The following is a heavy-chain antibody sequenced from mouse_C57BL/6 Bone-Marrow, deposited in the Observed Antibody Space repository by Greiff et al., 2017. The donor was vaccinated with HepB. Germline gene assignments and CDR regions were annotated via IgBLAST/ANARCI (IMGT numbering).Heavy chain of an antibody. Sequence: EVQLQESGGGLVQPKGSLKLSCAASGFTFNTYAMHWVRQAPGKGLEWVARIRSKSSNYATYYADSVKDRFTISRDDSQSMLYLQMNNLKTEDTAMYYCVSERGYYYGSSPFAYWGQGTLVTVSA. CDR3: VSERGYYYGSSPFAY. V-gene: IGHV10-3*01. D-gene: IGHD1-1*01. CDR1: GFTFNTYA. J-gene: IGHJ3*01. CDR2: IRSKSSNYAT.